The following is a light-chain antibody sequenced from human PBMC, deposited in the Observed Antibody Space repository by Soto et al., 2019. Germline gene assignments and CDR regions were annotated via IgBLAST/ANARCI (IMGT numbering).Light chain of an antibody. V-gene: IGLV2-14*01. CDR1: SIDVVAYNY. Sequence: QSSLTQPASVSGSPGQSITISCTGTSIDVVAYNYVSWYQQHPGKAPKLMIYDVSNRPSGVSNRFSGSKSGNTASLTISGLQAEDEADYYCSSYTSSNNPPGVFGTGTKVTVL. CDR3: SSYTSSNNPPGV. J-gene: IGLJ1*01. CDR2: DVS.